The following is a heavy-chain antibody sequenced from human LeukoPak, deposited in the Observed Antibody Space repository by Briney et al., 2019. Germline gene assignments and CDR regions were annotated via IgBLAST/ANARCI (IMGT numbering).Heavy chain of an antibody. V-gene: IGHV3-7*01. CDR2: IKQDGSEK. D-gene: IGHD3-10*01. CDR1: GFTFSTYW. J-gene: IGHJ3*02. CDR3: VLLWFGEPTENAFDI. Sequence: PGGSLRLSCAASGFTFSTYWMSWARQAPGKRPEWVAYIKQDGSEKDYVDSVKGRFTISRDNAKNSLYLQMNSLRGEDTAVYYCVLLWFGEPTENAFDIWGQGTMVTVSS.